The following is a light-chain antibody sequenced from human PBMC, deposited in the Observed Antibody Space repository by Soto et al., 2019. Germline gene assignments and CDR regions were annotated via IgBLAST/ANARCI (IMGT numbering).Light chain of an antibody. V-gene: IGKV3-20*01. CDR1: QSVSNNY. J-gene: IGKJ1*01. Sequence: EIVLTQSPGTLSLSPGERATLSCRASQSVSNNYLARYQQKPGQAPRLLIDDASNRASGIPDRFSGSGSGTDFTLTISRLEPEDFAVYYCQQCATSPLTFGQGTKVEIK. CDR2: DAS. CDR3: QQCATSPLT.